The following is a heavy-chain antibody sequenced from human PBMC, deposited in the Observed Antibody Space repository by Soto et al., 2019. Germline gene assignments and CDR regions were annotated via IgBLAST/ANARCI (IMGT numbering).Heavy chain of an antibody. J-gene: IGHJ4*02. CDR3: ARGGTQVDY. CDR2: ISAYNGNT. Sequence: QVQLVQSGAEVKKPGASVKVSCKASGYTFTNFGISWVRQAPVQGLEWMGWISAYNGNTNYARNFQDRVTMTTNTSTSTAYMELRSLRSDDTALYYCARGGTQVDYWGQGTLVTVSS. CDR1: GYTFTNFG. D-gene: IGHD3-16*01. V-gene: IGHV1-18*01.